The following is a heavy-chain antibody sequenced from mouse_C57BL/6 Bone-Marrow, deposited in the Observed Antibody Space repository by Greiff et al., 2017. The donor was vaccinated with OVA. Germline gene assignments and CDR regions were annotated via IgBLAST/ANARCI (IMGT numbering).Heavy chain of an antibody. Sequence: QVQLQQPGAELVKPGASVKLSCKASGYTFNSYWMHWVKQRPGRGLEWIGRIGPNSGCTKYNEKFKSKATLTLDKPSSTAFMQLSSLTSEDAAVYYCASRAPSLQADYWGQGTTLTVSS. CDR2: IGPNSGCT. D-gene: IGHD1-3*01. CDR1: GYTFNSYW. V-gene: IGHV1-72*01. CDR3: ASRAPSLQADY. J-gene: IGHJ2*01.